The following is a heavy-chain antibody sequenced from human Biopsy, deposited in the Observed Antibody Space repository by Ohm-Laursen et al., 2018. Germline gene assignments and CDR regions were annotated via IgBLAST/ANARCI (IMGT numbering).Heavy chain of an antibody. CDR2: ISPSGATT. V-gene: IGHV1-46*01. D-gene: IGHD5-24*01. J-gene: IGHJ6*02. Sequence: GASVQVSCNASGDTFATYHIHWVRQAPGQGLEWMGVISPSGATTSFSQKFQGRITMTRDTSTVTVHMDLNSLGSEDTAVYYCARAGVGSDGTDSYYYGMDVWGPGTTVTVSS. CDR3: ARAGVGSDGTDSYYYGMDV. CDR1: GDTFATYH.